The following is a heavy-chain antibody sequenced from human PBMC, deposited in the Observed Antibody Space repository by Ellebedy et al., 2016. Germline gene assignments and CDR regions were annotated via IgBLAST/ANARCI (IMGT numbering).Heavy chain of an antibody. Sequence: SETLSLTCNVSGGSVSSDYWNWIRRPPGKGLEWIGYVFHTGTTNYNPSLKSRVTMSVATSKSQFSLRLTSVTAADTAVYYCAEWNGGWYAFEVWGQGTMVTVSS. CDR2: VFHTGTT. CDR1: GGSVSSDY. D-gene: IGHD6-19*01. V-gene: IGHV4-59*02. CDR3: AEWNGGWYAFEV. J-gene: IGHJ3*01.